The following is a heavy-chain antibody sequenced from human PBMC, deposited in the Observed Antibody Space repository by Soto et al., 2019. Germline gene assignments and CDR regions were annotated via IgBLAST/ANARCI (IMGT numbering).Heavy chain of an antibody. D-gene: IGHD2-2*03. CDR2: ITSSSTTM. CDR3: ARPHLDRPTFYGMDV. CDR1: GFILGRNS. V-gene: IGHV3-48*02. Sequence: EEQLVESGGGLVQAGGSLRLSCAASGFILGRNSMMWVRQAPGKGLEWVAYITSSSTTMNYADSVKRRFTISRDNANNALYLQMNSLRDEDTAVYYCARPHLDRPTFYGMDVWGQGTTVTVSS. J-gene: IGHJ6*02.